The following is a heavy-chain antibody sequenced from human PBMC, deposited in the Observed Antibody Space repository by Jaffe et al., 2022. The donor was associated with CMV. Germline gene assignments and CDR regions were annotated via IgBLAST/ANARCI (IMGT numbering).Heavy chain of an antibody. V-gene: IGHV3-49*04. CDR3: TRDITYYYDSSGYWADY. CDR2: IRSKAYGGTT. CDR1: GFTFGDYA. Sequence: EVQLVESGGGLVQPGRSLRLSCTASGFTFGDYAMSWVRQAPGKGLEWVGFIRSKAYGGTTEYAASVKGRFTISRDDSKSIAYLQMNSLKTEDTAVYYCTRDITYYYDSSGYWADYWGQGTLVTVSS. D-gene: IGHD3-22*01. J-gene: IGHJ4*02.